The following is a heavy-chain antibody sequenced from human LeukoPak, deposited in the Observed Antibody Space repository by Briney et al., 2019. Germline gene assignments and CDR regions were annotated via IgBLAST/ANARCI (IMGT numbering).Heavy chain of an antibody. CDR2: IYQSGST. J-gene: IGHJ4*02. Sequence: SETLSLTCAVSGGSISSSNWWSWVRQSPGKGLEWVGEIYQSGSTNYNPSLKSRVTMSLDMSKNQFSLKLNSVTAADTAVYYCARVQPMFISRPHFDSWGQGTLVTVSS. CDR1: GGSISSSNW. V-gene: IGHV4-4*02. CDR3: ARVQPMFISRPHFDS. D-gene: IGHD6-13*01.